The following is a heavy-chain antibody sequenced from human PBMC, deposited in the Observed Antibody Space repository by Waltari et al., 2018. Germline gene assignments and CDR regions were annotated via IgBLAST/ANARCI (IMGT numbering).Heavy chain of an antibody. CDR2: SGGSGGST. D-gene: IGHD3-10*01. Sequence: EVQLLESGGGLVQPGGSLRLSCAASGFIFSTYAMTWVRRAPGKGVEWVSGSGGSGGSTYYADSGKGRFTISRDSSKNTLYLQMDSLRGDDTAVYYCARGGKYGSGSYVYWGQGTLVTVSS. J-gene: IGHJ4*02. V-gene: IGHV3-23*01. CDR3: ARGGKYGSGSYVY. CDR1: GFIFSTYA.